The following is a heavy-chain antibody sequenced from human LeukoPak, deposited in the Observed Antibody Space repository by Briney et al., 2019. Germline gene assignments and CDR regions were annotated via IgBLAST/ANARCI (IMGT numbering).Heavy chain of an antibody. J-gene: IGHJ4*02. CDR1: GGTFSSYA. Sequence: PVKVSCKASGGTFSSYAISWVRQAPGQGLEWMGGIIPIFGTANYAQKFQGRVTITADESTSTAYMELSSLRSEDTAVYYCARDLDGDSYGYFDYWGQGTLVTVSS. CDR2: IIPIFGTA. D-gene: IGHD5-18*01. V-gene: IGHV1-69*13. CDR3: ARDLDGDSYGYFDY.